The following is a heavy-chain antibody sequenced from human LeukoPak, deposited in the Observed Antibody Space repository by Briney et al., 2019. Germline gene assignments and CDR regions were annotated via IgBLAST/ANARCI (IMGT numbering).Heavy chain of an antibody. CDR3: AGFPRGGTDY. V-gene: IGHV4-59*08. CDR2: IYYSGST. D-gene: IGHD3-10*01. CDR1: GGSISSYY. J-gene: IGHJ4*02. Sequence: SETLSLTCTVSGGSISSYYWSWIRQPPGKGLEWIGYIYYSGSTNYNPSLKSRVTISVDTSKNQFSLKLSSVTAADTAVYYCAGFPRGGTDYWGQGTLVTVSS.